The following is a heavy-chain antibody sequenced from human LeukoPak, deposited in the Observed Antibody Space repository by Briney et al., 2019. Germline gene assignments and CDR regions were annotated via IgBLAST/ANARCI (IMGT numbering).Heavy chain of an antibody. V-gene: IGHV4-59*01. CDR2: IYYSGST. CDR3: ARDKNYDFWSGYPGGYYYGMDV. CDR1: GGSISSYY. Sequence: SETLSLTRTVSGGSISSYYWSWIRQPPGKGLEWIGYIYYSGSTNYNPSLKSRVTISVDTSKNQFSLKLSSVTAADTAVYYCARDKNYDFWSGYPGGYYYGMDVWGQGTTVTVSS. D-gene: IGHD3-3*01. J-gene: IGHJ6*02.